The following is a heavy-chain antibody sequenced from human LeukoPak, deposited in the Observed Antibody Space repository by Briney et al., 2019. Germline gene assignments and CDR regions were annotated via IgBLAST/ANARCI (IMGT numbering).Heavy chain of an antibody. Sequence: PGGSLRLSCAASGFTVSSNYMSWVRQAPGKGPVWVSRITSDGSSTTYADSVKGRFTISRDNAKNTLYLQMNSLRAEGTAVYYCARDRVQLWFDAFDMWGQGTMVTVSP. V-gene: IGHV3-74*01. CDR2: ITSDGSST. J-gene: IGHJ3*02. CDR3: ARDRVQLWFDAFDM. D-gene: IGHD5-18*01. CDR1: GFTVSSNY.